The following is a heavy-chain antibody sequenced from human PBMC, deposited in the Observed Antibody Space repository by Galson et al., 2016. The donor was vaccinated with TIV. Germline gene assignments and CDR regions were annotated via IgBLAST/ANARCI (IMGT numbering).Heavy chain of an antibody. Sequence: SETLSLTCTVSGGSISTSRYYWGWIRQPPGKGLEWIGSINYVGNTYQNVSLKSRAALSVDTSKNQFSLKLRSVTAADTALYYCARQDGSYYPGWYFDLWGRGTLVTVSS. CDR3: ARQDGSYYPGWYFDL. J-gene: IGHJ2*01. D-gene: IGHD1-26*01. V-gene: IGHV4-39*01. CDR1: GGSISTSRYY. CDR2: INYVGNT.